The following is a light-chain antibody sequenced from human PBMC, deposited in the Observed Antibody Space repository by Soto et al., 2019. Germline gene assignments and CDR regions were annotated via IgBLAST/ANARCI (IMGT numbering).Light chain of an antibody. J-gene: IGLJ3*02. CDR3: SSYTSSSSWV. V-gene: IGLV2-14*01. Sequence: QSALTQPASVSESPGQSITISCTGTSSDVGGYNYVSWYQQHPGKAPKLMIYDVSNRPSGVSNRFSGSKSGNTASLTISGLQAEDEADYYCSSYTSSSSWVFGGGTKVTVL. CDR2: DVS. CDR1: SSDVGGYNY.